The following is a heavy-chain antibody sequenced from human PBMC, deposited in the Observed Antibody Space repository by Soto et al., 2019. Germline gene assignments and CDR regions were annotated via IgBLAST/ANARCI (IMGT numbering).Heavy chain of an antibody. CDR2: ISYDGSNK. Sequence: GGSLRLSCAASGFTFSSYGMHWVRQAPGKGLEWVAVISYDGSNKYYADSVKGRFTISRDNSKNTLYLQMNSLRAEDTAVYYCAKDRKYQLLWFGELYPLDAFDIWGQGTMVTVSS. D-gene: IGHD3-10*01. J-gene: IGHJ3*02. CDR1: GFTFSSYG. CDR3: AKDRKYQLLWFGELYPLDAFDI. V-gene: IGHV3-30*18.